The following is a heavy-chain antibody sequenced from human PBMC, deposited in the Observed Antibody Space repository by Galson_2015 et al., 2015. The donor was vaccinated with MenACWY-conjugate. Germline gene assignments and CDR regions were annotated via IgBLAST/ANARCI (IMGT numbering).Heavy chain of an antibody. Sequence: SLRLSCAVSGFTVSSSSLTWVGLAPGQGLGWVSVICSDGSTDSADSVKGRFTISRDNSKNAVFLQMTSLRAEDTAMYYCARDSRATTVWGLNKRKTIDYYYGMDVWGQGTPVIVSS. CDR3: ARDSRATTVWGLNKRKTIDYYYGMDV. J-gene: IGHJ6*02. D-gene: IGHD3-10*01. CDR1: GFTVSSSS. V-gene: IGHV3-53*01. CDR2: ICSDGST.